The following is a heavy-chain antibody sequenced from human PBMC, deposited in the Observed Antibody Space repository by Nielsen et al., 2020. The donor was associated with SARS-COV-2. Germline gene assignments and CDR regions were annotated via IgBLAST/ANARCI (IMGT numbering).Heavy chain of an antibody. V-gene: IGHV3-30-3*01. Sequence: LSLTCAASGFTFSSYAMHWVRQAPGKGLEWVAVISYDGSNKYYADSVKGRFTISRGNSKNTLYLQMNSLRAEDTAVYYCARDLGVYSYSDYWGQGTLVTVSS. CDR2: ISYDGSNK. J-gene: IGHJ4*02. D-gene: IGHD5-18*01. CDR1: GFTFSSYA. CDR3: ARDLGVYSYSDY.